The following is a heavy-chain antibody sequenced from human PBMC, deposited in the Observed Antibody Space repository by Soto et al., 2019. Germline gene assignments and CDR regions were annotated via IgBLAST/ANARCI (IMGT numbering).Heavy chain of an antibody. D-gene: IGHD1-1*01. CDR3: AKFEGHPLEYWCLDF. CDR2: IHGGGGAT. J-gene: IGHJ2*01. Sequence: EVQLLESGGGLVQPGGSLRLSCAASGFTCAYAMGWVRQAPGKGLEWVSTIHGGGGATHYADSVKGRFTISRDDSKNTLYAQMNSLRAEDTAVYYCAKFEGHPLEYWCLDFWGRGTLVTVSS. CDR1: GFTCAYA. V-gene: IGHV3-23*01.